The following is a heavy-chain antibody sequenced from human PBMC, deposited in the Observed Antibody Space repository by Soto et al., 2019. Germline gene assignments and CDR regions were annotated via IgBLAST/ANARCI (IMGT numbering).Heavy chain of an antibody. CDR2: ISGSGGST. Sequence: GGSLRLSCAASGFTFSSYAMSWVRQAPGKGLEWVSAISGSGGSTYYADSVKGRFTISRDNSKNTLYLQMNSLRAEDTAVYYCAKGTGQLRDHYDYMDVWGKGTTVPGSS. J-gene: IGHJ6*03. D-gene: IGHD2-2*01. CDR3: AKGTGQLRDHYDYMDV. CDR1: GFTFSSYA. V-gene: IGHV3-23*01.